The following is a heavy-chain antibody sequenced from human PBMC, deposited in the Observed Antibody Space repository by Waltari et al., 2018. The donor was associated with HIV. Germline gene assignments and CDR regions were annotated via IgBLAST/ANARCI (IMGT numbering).Heavy chain of an antibody. V-gene: IGHV4-39*01. D-gene: IGHD4-17*01. CDR1: GGSIISNVYY. CDR3: APRDYGDYQFDY. Sequence: QLQLQESGPGLVKPSETLSLTCTVSGGSIISNVYYWGWIRQPPGEGLEWIGSVYYSGSTYYNPSLKSRVTISVDTSKNQFYLRLRSVTAADTAVYYCAPRDYGDYQFDYWGRGTLVTVSS. CDR2: VYYSGST. J-gene: IGHJ4*02.